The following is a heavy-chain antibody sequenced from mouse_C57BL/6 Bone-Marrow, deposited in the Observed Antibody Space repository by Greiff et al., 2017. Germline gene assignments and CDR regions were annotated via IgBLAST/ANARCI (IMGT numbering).Heavy chain of an antibody. CDR2: IYPRSGNT. CDR3: ARSMVTTGLFDY. CDR1: GYTFTSYG. Sequence: QVQLQQSGAELARPGASVKLSCKASGYTFTSYGISWVKQRTGQGLEWIGEIYPRSGNTYYNEKFKGKATLTADKSSSTAYMELRSLTSEDSAVYFCARSMVTTGLFDYWGQGTTLTVSS. D-gene: IGHD2-2*01. V-gene: IGHV1-81*01. J-gene: IGHJ2*01.